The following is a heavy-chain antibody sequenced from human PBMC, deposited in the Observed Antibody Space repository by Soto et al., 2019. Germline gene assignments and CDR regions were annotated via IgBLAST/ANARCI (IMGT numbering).Heavy chain of an antibody. V-gene: IGHV4-38-2*02. D-gene: IGHD2-15*01. Sequence: SEPLSLTCAVSGYSISSGYYWGWIRQPPGKGLEWIGSIYHSGSTYYNPSLKSRVTISVDTSKNQFSLKLSSVTAADTAVYYCARDLGRIVVVVAGGFDYWGQGTMV. J-gene: IGHJ4*02. CDR3: ARDLGRIVVVVAGGFDY. CDR1: GYSISSGYY. CDR2: IYHSGST.